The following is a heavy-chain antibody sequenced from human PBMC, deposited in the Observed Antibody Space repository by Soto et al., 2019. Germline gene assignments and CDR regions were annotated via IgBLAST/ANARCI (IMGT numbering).Heavy chain of an antibody. CDR3: AREIVAASTTTFRRHGPGYGIDY. V-gene: IGHV1-46*01. Sequence: ASVKVSCKTSGYTFTSHYIHWVRQAPGQGLEWMGMIDPYDGTTTNAQRFQGRVTMTRDTSTTTVNMEMNSLRSEDTATYFCAREIVAASTTTFRRHGPGYGIDYWGQGTLLTVSS. J-gene: IGHJ4*02. CDR1: GYTFTSHY. CDR2: IDPYDGTT. D-gene: IGHD5-12*01.